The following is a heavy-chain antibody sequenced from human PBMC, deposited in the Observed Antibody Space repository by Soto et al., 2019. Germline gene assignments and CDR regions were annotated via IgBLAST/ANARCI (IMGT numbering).Heavy chain of an antibody. V-gene: IGHV1-69*13. CDR3: ARDLSPSPHGWFDP. CDR2: IIPIFDTA. J-gene: IGHJ5*02. Sequence: SVKVSCKASGGTFSSYAISWVRQAPGQGLEWMGGIIPIFDTANYAQQFQDRVTITADESTSTAYMELSSLRSEDTAVYYCARDLSPSPHGWFDPWGQGTLVTVSS. CDR1: GGTFSSYA.